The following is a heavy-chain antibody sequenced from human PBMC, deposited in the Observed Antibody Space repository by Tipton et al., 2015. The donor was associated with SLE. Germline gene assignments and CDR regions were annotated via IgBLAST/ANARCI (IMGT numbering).Heavy chain of an antibody. V-gene: IGHV6-1*01. CDR3: ARDQSDAAVVTWWFDP. D-gene: IGHD5-18*01. CDR2: TYYRSKWYS. J-gene: IGHJ5*02. Sequence: GLVKPSQTLSLTCAISGDSVSTNSAAWTWIRQSPSRGLEWLGRTYYRSKWYSDYAVSVKSRITINPDTSKNQFSLQLNSVTPEDTAVYYCARDQSDAAVVTWWFDPWGQGTLVTVSS. CDR1: GDSVSTNSAA.